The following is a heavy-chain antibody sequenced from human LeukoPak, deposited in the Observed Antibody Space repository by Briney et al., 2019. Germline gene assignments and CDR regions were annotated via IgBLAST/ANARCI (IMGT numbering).Heavy chain of an antibody. Sequence: PSETLSLTCTVSGGSISSSSYYWGWIRQPPGKGLEWIVSIYYSGSTYSNPSLKSRVTISVDTSKNQFSLELRSVTAADTAVYYCVRVGRVAVGYNWFDPWGQGILVTVSS. CDR3: VRVGRVAVGYNWFDP. V-gene: IGHV4-39*01. CDR1: GGSISSSSYY. J-gene: IGHJ5*02. D-gene: IGHD2-15*01. CDR2: IYYSGST.